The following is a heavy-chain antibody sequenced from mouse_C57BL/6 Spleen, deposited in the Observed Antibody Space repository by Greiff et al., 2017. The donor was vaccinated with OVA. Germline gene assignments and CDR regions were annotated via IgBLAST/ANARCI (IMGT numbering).Heavy chain of an antibody. CDR1: GFSFNTYA. V-gene: IGHV10-1*01. J-gene: IGHJ2*01. CDR2: IRSKSNNYAT. CDR3: VYGNYGEDYFDY. D-gene: IGHD2-1*01. Sequence: EVQWVESGGGLVQPKGSLKLSCAASGFSFNTYAMNWVRQAPGKGLEWVARIRSKSNNYATYYADSVKDRFTISRDDSESMLYLQMNNLKTEDTAMYYCVYGNYGEDYFDYWGQGTTLTVSS.